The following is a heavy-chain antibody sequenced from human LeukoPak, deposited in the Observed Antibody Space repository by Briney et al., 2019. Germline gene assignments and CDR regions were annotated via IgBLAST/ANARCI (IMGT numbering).Heavy chain of an antibody. CDR3: AKEGNYGDYRSLDNWFDP. V-gene: IGHV3-33*06. J-gene: IGHJ5*02. Sequence: GGSLRLSCAASGFTFSSYGMHWVRQAPGKGLEWVAVIWYDGSNKYYADSVKGRFTISRDNSKNTLYLQMNSLRAEDTAVYYCAKEGNYGDYRSLDNWFDPWGQGTLVTVSS. D-gene: IGHD4-17*01. CDR2: IWYDGSNK. CDR1: GFTFSSYG.